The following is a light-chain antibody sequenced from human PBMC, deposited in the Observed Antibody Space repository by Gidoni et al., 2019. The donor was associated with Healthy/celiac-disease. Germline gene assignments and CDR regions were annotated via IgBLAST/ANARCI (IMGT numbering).Light chain of an antibody. CDR1: QSISSY. V-gene: IGKV1-39*01. J-gene: IGKJ2*02. CDR3: QQSYSTPRT. CDR2: AAS. Sequence: IEMTQCPSSLSASVGDRITITSRASQSISSYLNWYQQKPGKAPKLLIYAASSLQSGVPSGFSGSGSGTDFTLTISSLQPEDFATYYCQQSYSTPRTFGQGTKPEIK.